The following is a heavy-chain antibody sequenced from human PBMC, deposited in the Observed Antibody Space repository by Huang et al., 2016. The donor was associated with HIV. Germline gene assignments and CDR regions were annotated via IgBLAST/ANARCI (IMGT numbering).Heavy chain of an antibody. D-gene: IGHD3-10*01. CDR1: DVPVTSGSYY. J-gene: IGHJ4*02. Sequence: QRKIHESGPGLVRPSGTLSLTCSVSDVPVTSGSYYWAWLRQSPGRGLLWIGSFLHNGNVYYHPSLKSRVTIAVGSSNSQLSLTMTSVTTADSAVYYYYDYWGQGVRVTVPS. CDR3: YDY. V-gene: IGHV4-39*03. CDR2: FLHNGNV.